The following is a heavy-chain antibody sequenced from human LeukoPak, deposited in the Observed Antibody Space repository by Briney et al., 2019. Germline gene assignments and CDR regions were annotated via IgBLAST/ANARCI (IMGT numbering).Heavy chain of an antibody. CDR3: AWALDRSGWNGRDY. J-gene: IGHJ4*02. V-gene: IGHV3-30-3*01. CDR2: ISYDGSNK. Sequence: GGSLRLSCAASGFSFNSYAMHWARQAPGKGLECVAVISYDGSNKDYADSVKGRFTISRDKSKNTLYLQMNNLRPGDTAVYYCAWALDRSGWNGRDYWGEGTLVTVSS. CDR1: GFSFNSYA. D-gene: IGHD6-19*01.